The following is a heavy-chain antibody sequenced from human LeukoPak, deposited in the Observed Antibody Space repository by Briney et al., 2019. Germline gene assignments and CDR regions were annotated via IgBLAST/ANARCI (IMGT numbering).Heavy chain of an antibody. Sequence: GESLKISCKASGYSFTSYWIAWVRQMPGKGLEWMGIMYPGDSDTRYSPSFQGQVTISADKSFSTAYLQWSSLKASDTAMYFCARRSSGGKEFDYWGQGTLATVSS. D-gene: IGHD6-19*01. CDR2: MYPGDSDT. CDR3: ARRSSGGKEFDY. CDR1: GYSFTSYW. V-gene: IGHV5-51*01. J-gene: IGHJ4*02.